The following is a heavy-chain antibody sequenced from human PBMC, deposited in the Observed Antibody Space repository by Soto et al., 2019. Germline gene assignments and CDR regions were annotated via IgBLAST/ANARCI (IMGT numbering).Heavy chain of an antibody. CDR3: MREVDRNGXXV. Sequence: QVQLVESGGGVVQPGRSLRLACAASGFTFSDYGMHWARQAPGKGLEWVAIIWYDGSRKYYADSVKGRFTISRDNXXXXXXXXXXXXRVDDTAVYYCMREVDRNGXXVWGKGTTV. D-gene: IGHD2-15*01. J-gene: IGHJ6*03. V-gene: IGHV3-33*01. CDR2: IWYDGSRK. CDR1: GFTFSDYG.